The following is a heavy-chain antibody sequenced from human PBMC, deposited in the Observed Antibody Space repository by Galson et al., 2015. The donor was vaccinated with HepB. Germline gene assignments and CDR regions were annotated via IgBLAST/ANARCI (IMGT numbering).Heavy chain of an antibody. J-gene: IGHJ6*02. V-gene: IGHV1-69*13. CDR3: ARGYYYGSGFDYYGMDV. CDR1: GGTFSSYA. D-gene: IGHD3-10*01. CDR2: IIPIFGTA. Sequence: SVKVSCKASGGTFSSYAISWVRQAPGQGLEWMGGIIPIFGTANYAQKFQGRVTITADESTSTAYMELSSLRSEDTAVYYCARGYYYGSGFDYYGMDVWGQGTTVTVSS.